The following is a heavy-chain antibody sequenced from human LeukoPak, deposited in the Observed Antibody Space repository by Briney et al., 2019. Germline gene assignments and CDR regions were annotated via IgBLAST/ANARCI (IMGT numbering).Heavy chain of an antibody. D-gene: IGHD6-19*01. CDR2: VYHSGST. CDR1: GGSIRSSNW. V-gene: IGHV4-4*02. Sequence: SETLSLTCAVSGGSIRSSNWWSWIRQPPGKGLEWIGEVYHSGSTYCNPSLKSRVTISVDTSKNQFSLTLSSVTAADTAVYYCARDRSSGWLAPGYFDYWGQGTLVTVSS. CDR3: ARDRSSGWLAPGYFDY. J-gene: IGHJ4*02.